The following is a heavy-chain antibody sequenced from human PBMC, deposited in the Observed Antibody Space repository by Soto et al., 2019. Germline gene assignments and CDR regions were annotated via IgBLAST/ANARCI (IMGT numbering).Heavy chain of an antibody. V-gene: IGHV3-23*01. J-gene: IGHJ3*02. CDR2: IGTHADTT. CDR3: ARPYVEVAVNDAFDI. Sequence: EVQLLESGGGLVQPGGSLRLSCAASGFPFSTYALTWVRQAPGKGLEWVSSIGTHADTTYYVDSVKGRFSISRDNSKNTVYLQMSSLSAEDTAVYYCARPYVEVAVNDAFDIWGRGTMVTVSS. D-gene: IGHD3-16*01. CDR1: GFPFSTYA.